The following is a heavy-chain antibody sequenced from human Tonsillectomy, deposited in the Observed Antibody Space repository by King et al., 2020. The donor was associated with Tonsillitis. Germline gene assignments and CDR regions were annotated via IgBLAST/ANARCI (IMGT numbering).Heavy chain of an antibody. V-gene: IGHV5-51*01. D-gene: IGHD3-10*01. Sequence: VQLVESGAEVKKPGESLKISCKGSGYRFATYWIAWVRQMPGKGLEWMGIIYPDDSDTRYSPSFQGQVTISADKSINTAYLQWSSLKASDTAIYYCARLRGPDLDYWGQGTLATVSS. CDR3: ARLRGPDLDY. CDR2: IYPDDSDT. CDR1: GYRFATYW. J-gene: IGHJ4*02.